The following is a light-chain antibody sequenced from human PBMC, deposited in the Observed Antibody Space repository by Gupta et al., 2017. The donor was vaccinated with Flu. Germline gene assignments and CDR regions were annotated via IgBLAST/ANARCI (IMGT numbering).Light chain of an antibody. CDR1: SSGGYT. J-gene: IGLJ3*02. CDR3: QVWDSIGGHPNWV. V-gene: IGLV3-21*02. Sequence: TARITCGGNSSGGYTVHWYQQKPGQAPVLVVHDDSDRPPGIPERISGSNSGNTATLTISRVEAGDEADYFCQVWDSIGGHPNWVFGGGTKLTVL. CDR2: DDS.